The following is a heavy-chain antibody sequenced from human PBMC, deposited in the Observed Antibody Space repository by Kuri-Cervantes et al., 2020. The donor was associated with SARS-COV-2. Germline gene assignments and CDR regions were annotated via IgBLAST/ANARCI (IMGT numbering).Heavy chain of an antibody. D-gene: IGHD4-11*01. J-gene: IGHJ5*02. CDR2: IYHSGST. CDR3: ARLNSNYKNNWFDP. CDR1: GYSISSGYY. V-gene: IGHV4-38-2*02. Sequence: ESLKISCTVSGYSISSGYYWGWIRQPPGKGLEWIGSIYHSGSTYYNPSLKSRVTISVDTSKNQFSLNLSSVTAADTAVYYCARLNSNYKNNWFDPWGQGTLVTVSS.